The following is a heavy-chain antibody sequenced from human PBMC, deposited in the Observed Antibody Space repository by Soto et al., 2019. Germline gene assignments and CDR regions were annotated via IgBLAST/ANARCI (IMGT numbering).Heavy chain of an antibody. Sequence: ASVKVSCKASGYTFTSYDINLVRQATGQGLEWMGWMNPNSGNTGYAQKFQGRVTMTRNTSISTAYMELSSLRSEDTAVYYCARGQYVLRFLEWLLYLDYWGQGTLVTVSS. V-gene: IGHV1-8*01. CDR1: GYTFTSYD. D-gene: IGHD3-3*01. CDR2: MNPNSGNT. CDR3: ARGQYVLRFLEWLLYLDY. J-gene: IGHJ4*02.